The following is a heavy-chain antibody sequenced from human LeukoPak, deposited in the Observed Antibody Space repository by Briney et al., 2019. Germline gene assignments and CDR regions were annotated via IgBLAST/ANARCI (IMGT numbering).Heavy chain of an antibody. Sequence: SETLSLTCTVSGGSITNFYWSWVRQPPGKRLEWLGFIYYTGSTNYNPSLKSRVTISVDTSKNQFSLKLSSVTAADTAVYYCARILREYSSSSSQGIDYYYYGMDVWGQGTTVTVSS. J-gene: IGHJ6*02. CDR3: ARILREYSSSSSQGIDYYYYGMDV. CDR1: GGSITNFY. V-gene: IGHV4-59*01. CDR2: IYYTGST. D-gene: IGHD6-6*01.